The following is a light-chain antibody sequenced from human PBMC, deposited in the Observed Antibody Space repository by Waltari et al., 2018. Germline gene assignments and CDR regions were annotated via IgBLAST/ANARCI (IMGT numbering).Light chain of an antibody. Sequence: QSALTQPPSASGSPGQSVTISCPGTIHDLGGYFYVSWYQQHPGKAPKLMLYEVTNRPSGVPDRFSGSKSGNTASLTVSGLQAEDEAEYYCASYASYNTLVFGGGTKLTVL. CDR1: IHDLGGYFY. V-gene: IGLV2-8*01. J-gene: IGLJ2*01. CDR3: ASYASYNTLV. CDR2: EVT.